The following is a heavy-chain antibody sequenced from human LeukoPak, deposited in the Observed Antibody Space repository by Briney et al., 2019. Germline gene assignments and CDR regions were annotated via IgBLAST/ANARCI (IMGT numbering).Heavy chain of an antibody. V-gene: IGHV3-30*02. Sequence: PGGSLRLSCAASGFNLRRYGVHWVRQAPGKGLEWVAYVRFYGTRKYYKDSVKGRFTISRDNSKNTLDLQMNSLRTEDSAIYYCEAGMDVWGLGTTVTVSS. CDR2: VRFYGTRK. J-gene: IGHJ6*02. CDR1: GFNLRRYG. CDR3: EAGMDV.